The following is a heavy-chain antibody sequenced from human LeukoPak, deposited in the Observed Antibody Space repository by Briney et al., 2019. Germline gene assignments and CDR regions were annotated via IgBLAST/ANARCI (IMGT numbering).Heavy chain of an antibody. Sequence: ASVKVSCKVSGYTLTELSMHWVRQAPGKGLEWMGGFDPEDGETIYAQKLQGRVTMATDTSTSTAYMELRSLRSDDTAVYYCARDTFNYYDSSGHDAFDIWGQGTMVTVSS. J-gene: IGHJ3*02. V-gene: IGHV1-24*01. CDR3: ARDTFNYYDSSGHDAFDI. CDR2: FDPEDGET. D-gene: IGHD3-22*01. CDR1: GYTLTELS.